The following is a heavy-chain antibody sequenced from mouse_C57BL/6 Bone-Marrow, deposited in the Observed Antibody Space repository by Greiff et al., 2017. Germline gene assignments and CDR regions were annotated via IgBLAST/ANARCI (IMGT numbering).Heavy chain of an antibody. CDR1: GFTIKDDY. CDR2: IDPENGDT. V-gene: IGHV14-4*01. Sequence: EVQLQQSGAELVRPGASVKLSCTASGFTIKDDYMHWVKQRPEQGLEWIGWIDPENGDTEYASKFQGKATITADTSSNTAYLQRSSLTSEDTAVYYCTTSPYFAMDYWGQGTSVTVSS. J-gene: IGHJ4*01. CDR3: TTSPYFAMDY.